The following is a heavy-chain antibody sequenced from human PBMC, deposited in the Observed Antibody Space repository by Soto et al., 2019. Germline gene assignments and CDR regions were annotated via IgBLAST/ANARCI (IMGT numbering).Heavy chain of an antibody. CDR2: SSHNGVT. V-gene: IGHV4-34*02. J-gene: IGHJ4*02. CDR3: ARRRRGSSTWFDF. Sequence: QVQLQQWGAGLLKPSETLSLTCAVYGGSFSPYIWSWIRQPPGKGLEWIGESSHNGVTDFSPSVKSRATVSVDTSKNQLSLKLTSVTAADTAVYYCARRRRGSSTWFDFWGQGTRVGVSS. CDR1: GGSFSPYI. D-gene: IGHD2-2*01.